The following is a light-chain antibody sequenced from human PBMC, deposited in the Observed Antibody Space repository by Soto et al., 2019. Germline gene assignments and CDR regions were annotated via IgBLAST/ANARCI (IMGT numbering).Light chain of an antibody. CDR3: ISYTDRQSYL. CDR2: AGS. J-gene: IGLJ1*01. CDR1: SSDIGSYDH. V-gene: IGLV2-14*03. Sequence: QSVLTQPASVSGSPGQSITISCSGTSSDIGSYDHVAWYQQFPGKSPKLIIYAGSDRPSGVSDRFSGSKSGISASLTISGLQTEDEADYYCISYTDRQSYLFGTGTKVTV.